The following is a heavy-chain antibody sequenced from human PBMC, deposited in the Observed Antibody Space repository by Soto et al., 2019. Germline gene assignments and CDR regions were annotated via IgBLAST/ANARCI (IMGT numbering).Heavy chain of an antibody. CDR2: IRYDGSYK. J-gene: IGHJ3*02. Sequence: GGSLRLSCVASGFNFRSYVMHWVRQSQGKGLEWVAGIRYDGSYKYYVDSVKGRFTISRDNLKNTLYLQMNSLRAEDMAVYYCAREWGKVVLGAFDIWGQGTMVTVSS. CDR3: AREWGKVVLGAFDI. V-gene: IGHV3-33*01. CDR1: GFNFRSYV. D-gene: IGHD2-15*01.